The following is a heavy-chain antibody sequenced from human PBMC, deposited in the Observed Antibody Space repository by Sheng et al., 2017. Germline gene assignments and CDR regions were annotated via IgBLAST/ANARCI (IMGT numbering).Heavy chain of an antibody. Sequence: QLHLQESGPRLVKPFGDPCHSFAVSLVTPSAVESLLAWIRQSPGKGLEWIGSVDYSGRTYYSPSLRSRVAMSVDTSKEPVLPDSEFVTVADTAVYYCARGRPNDFDFWSAPLGTFDYWGQGSLVTVSS. J-gene: IGHJ4*02. CDR1: VTPSAVESL. D-gene: IGHD3-3*01. CDR2: VDYSGRT. CDR3: ARGRPNDFDFWSAPLGTFDY. V-gene: IGHV4-39*07.